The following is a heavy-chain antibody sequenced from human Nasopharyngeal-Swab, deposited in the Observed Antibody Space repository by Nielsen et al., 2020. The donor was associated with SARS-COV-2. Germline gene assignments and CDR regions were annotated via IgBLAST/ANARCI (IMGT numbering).Heavy chain of an antibody. CDR3: VRGPVEGATGYFQF. J-gene: IGHJ1*01. Sequence: GGSLRLSCATSGFTFSNYWMHWVCQAPGKGLEWVARIDMRGRTTTHADSVKGRFTISRDNAKNTLSLQMNSLTPADTAVYFCVRGPVEGATGYFQFWGQGTLVTVSS. CDR2: IDMRGRTT. D-gene: IGHD1-26*01. V-gene: IGHV3-74*03. CDR1: GFTFSNYW.